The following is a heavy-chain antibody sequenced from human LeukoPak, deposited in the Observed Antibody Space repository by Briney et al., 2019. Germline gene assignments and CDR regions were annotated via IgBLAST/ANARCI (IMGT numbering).Heavy chain of an antibody. D-gene: IGHD6-19*01. CDR3: ARGRGSGHFDY. CDR2: IWYDGSNK. CDR1: GFTFSSYG. Sequence: GGSLRLSCAASGFTFSSYGMRWVRQAPGKGLEWVAVIWYDGSNKYYADSVKGRFTISRDNSKNTLYLQMNSLRAEDTAVYYCARGRGSGHFDYWGQGTLVTVSS. V-gene: IGHV3-33*01. J-gene: IGHJ4*02.